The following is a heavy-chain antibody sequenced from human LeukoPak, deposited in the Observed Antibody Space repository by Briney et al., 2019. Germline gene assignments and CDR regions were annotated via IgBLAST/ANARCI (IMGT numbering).Heavy chain of an antibody. CDR3: AREVAYGSGSYDYYYYYYMDV. D-gene: IGHD3-10*01. CDR2: ISAYNGNT. J-gene: IGHJ6*03. Sequence: GASVKVSCKASGYTFTSYGISWVRQAPGQGLEWMGWISAYNGNTNYAQKLQGRVTMTTDTSTSTAYMELRSLRSDDTAVYYCAREVAYGSGSYDYYYYYYMDVWGKGTTVTVSS. V-gene: IGHV1-18*01. CDR1: GYTFTSYG.